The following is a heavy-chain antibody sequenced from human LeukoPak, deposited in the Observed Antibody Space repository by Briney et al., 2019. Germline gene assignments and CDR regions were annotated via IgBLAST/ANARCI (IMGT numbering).Heavy chain of an antibody. D-gene: IGHD4-11*01. J-gene: IGHJ4*02. V-gene: IGHV3-21*01. CDR2: ISSSSSYI. Sequence: GGSLRLSCAASGFTFSSYSMNWVRQAPGKGLEWVSSISSSSSYIYYADSVKGRFTISRDNAKNSLYLQMNSLRAEDTAVYYCARDAGGPIYRLDYWGQGTLVTVSS. CDR1: GFTFSSYS. CDR3: ARDAGGPIYRLDY.